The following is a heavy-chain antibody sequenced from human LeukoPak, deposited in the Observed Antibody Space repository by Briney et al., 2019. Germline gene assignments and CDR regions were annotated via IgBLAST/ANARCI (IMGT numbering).Heavy chain of an antibody. J-gene: IGHJ4*02. V-gene: IGHV3-23*01. CDR2: ISGSGGST. Sequence: PGGSLRLSCAASGFTFSSYAMSWVRQAPGKGLEWVSAISGSGGSTYYADSVKGRFTISRDNSKNTLYLQMNSLRAEDTAVYYCAKDSNGCSGGSCYSGYYWGQGTLATVSS. D-gene: IGHD2-15*01. CDR3: AKDSNGCSGGSCYSGYY. CDR1: GFTFSSYA.